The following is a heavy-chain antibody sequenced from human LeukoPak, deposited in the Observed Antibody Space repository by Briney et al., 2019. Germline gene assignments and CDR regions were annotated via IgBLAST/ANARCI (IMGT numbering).Heavy chain of an antibody. CDR1: GGSISTGGYY. Sequence: SETLSLTCTVSGGSISTGGYYWSWIRQHPGKGLEWIGNIYYSGSTYYSPSLKSRVTTSVDTSKNQFSLTLISVTAADTAVYFCARAAPNYYDSSGSLRNPYFDYWGQGTLVTVSS. CDR3: ARAAPNYYDSSGSLRNPYFDY. V-gene: IGHV4-31*03. D-gene: IGHD3-22*01. CDR2: IYYSGST. J-gene: IGHJ4*02.